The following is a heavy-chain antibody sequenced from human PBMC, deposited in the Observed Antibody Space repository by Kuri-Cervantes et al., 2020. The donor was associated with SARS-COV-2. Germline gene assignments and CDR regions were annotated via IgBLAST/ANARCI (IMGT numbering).Heavy chain of an antibody. J-gene: IGHJ5*02. Sequence: GESLKISCAASGFTVSSNYMTWVRQAPGRGLEWVSTIYGARRTSYTDSVKGRFTISRDNSKNTLYLQMNSLRAEDTAVYYCARERSYYDFWSGYSDNWFDPWGQGTLVTVSS. CDR1: GFTVSSNY. V-gene: IGHV3-66*02. CDR2: IYGARRT. D-gene: IGHD3-3*01. CDR3: ARERSYYDFWSGYSDNWFDP.